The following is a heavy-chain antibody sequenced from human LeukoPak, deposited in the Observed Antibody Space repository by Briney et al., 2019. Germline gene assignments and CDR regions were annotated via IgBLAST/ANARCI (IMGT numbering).Heavy chain of an antibody. CDR1: GFTFSSYS. J-gene: IGHJ4*02. CDR3: ARDGEYCSGGSCYSNYFDY. D-gene: IGHD2-15*01. V-gene: IGHV3-48*01. CDR2: ISSSSSTI. Sequence: PGGPLRLSCAASGFTFSSYSMNWVRQAPGKGLEWVSYISSSSSTIYYADSVKGRFTISRDNAKNSLYLQMNSLRAEDTAVYYCARDGEYCSGGSCYSNYFDYWGQGTLVTVSS.